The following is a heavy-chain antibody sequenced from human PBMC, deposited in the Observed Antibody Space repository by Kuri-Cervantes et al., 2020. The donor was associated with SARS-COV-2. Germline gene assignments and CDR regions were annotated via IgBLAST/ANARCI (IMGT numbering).Heavy chain of an antibody. D-gene: IGHD6-19*01. Sequence: ESLKISCTVPGGSISSYYWSWIRQPPGKGLEWIGYIYYSGSTNYNPSLKSRVTISVDTSKNQFSLKLSSVTAADTAVYYCARYPTGSSGWYSSDAFDIWGQGTMVTVSS. J-gene: IGHJ3*02. CDR1: GGSISSYY. CDR3: ARYPTGSSGWYSSDAFDI. V-gene: IGHV4-59*01. CDR2: IYYSGST.